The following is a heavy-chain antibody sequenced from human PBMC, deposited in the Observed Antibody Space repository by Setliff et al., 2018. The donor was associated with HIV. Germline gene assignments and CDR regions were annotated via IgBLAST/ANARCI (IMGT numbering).Heavy chain of an antibody. CDR1: GGSMTSSNYY. CDR3: ARDPHYFDTSGHYSWFYFDY. Sequence: SETLSLTCTVSGGSMTSSNYYWGWIRQSPGRGLEWIGSISSSGSTTYHPSLRSRVTVSAATSKNQFSLKLASVTAADTAVYFCARDPHYFDTSGHYSWFYFDYWGQGTLVTVSS. J-gene: IGHJ4*02. CDR2: ISSSGST. V-gene: IGHV4-39*07. D-gene: IGHD3-22*01.